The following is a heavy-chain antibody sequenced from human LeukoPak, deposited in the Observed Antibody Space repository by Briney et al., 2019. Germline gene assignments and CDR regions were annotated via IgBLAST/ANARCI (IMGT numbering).Heavy chain of an antibody. J-gene: IGHJ3*02. V-gene: IGHV3-15*01. D-gene: IGHD2-21*02. CDR3: TTVWNCGGDCSDAFDI. CDR2: IKSKTDGGTT. CDR1: GFTFSSHS. Sequence: PGGSLTLSCAASGFTFSSHSMSWVRQAPGKGLEWVGRIKSKTDGGTTDYAAPVKGRFTISRDDSKNTLYLQMNSLKTEDTAVYYCTTVWNCGGDCSDAFDIWGQGTMVTVSS.